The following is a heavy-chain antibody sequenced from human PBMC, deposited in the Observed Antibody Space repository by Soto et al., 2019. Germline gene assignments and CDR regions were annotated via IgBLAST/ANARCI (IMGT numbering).Heavy chain of an antibody. CDR3: ARGRGYSYQNFFDL. CDR1: GGSINGGGYY. J-gene: IGHJ5*02. D-gene: IGHD5-18*01. CDR2: IYKSGTT. V-gene: IGHV4-31*03. Sequence: PSLTCTVPGGSINGGGYYWTWIRQHPGKGLEWFGNIYKSGTTYYNPSLEGRVSISLDMSKNQFSLNVTSVTAADLAVYYCARGRGYSYQNFFDLWGQGSRVTVSS.